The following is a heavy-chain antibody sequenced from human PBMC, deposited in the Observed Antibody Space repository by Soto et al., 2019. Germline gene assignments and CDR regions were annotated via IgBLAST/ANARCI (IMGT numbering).Heavy chain of an antibody. CDR3: AKDWCSGTTCYCLEN. CDR1: GFTFSSYA. CDR2: VSGSSGSK. J-gene: IGHJ4*02. D-gene: IGHD1-7*01. Sequence: EVQLLESGGRLVQPGGSVRLSCAASGFTFSSYAMSWVRQAPGKGLEWVSSVSGSSGSKSYADSVKGRFTISRDNSKSTVYLQMNSLRAEDTAVYFCAKDWCSGTTCYCLENWGQGTLVTVSS. V-gene: IGHV3-23*01.